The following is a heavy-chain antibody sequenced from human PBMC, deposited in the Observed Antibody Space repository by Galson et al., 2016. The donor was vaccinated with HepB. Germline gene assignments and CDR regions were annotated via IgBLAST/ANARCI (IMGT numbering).Heavy chain of an antibody. J-gene: IGHJ4*02. V-gene: IGHV3-49*03. CDR3: VADHGGFDALDF. D-gene: IGHD4-23*01. Sequence: ASGFTFVDYAMGWCRQAPEKGLEWIGYVGGKTYGVTTRYAASVKGRFTISRDDSKNIVYLQMDSLNAEDTAIYYCVADHGGFDALDFWGQGTLVTVSS. CDR1: GFTFVDYA. CDR2: VGGKTYGVTT.